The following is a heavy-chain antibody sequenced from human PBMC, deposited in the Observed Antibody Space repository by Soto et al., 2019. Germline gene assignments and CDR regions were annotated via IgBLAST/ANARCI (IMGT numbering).Heavy chain of an antibody. CDR3: ARVASGRALCFDY. J-gene: IGHJ4*02. Sequence: NPSETLSLTCAVSGYSISSGYYWGWIRQPPGKGLEWIGSIYHSGSTYYNPSLKSRVTISVDTSKNQFSLKLSSVTAADTAVYYCARVASGRALCFDYWGQGTLVTVSS. V-gene: IGHV4-38-2*01. CDR1: GYSISSGYY. CDR2: IYHSGST. D-gene: IGHD1-26*01.